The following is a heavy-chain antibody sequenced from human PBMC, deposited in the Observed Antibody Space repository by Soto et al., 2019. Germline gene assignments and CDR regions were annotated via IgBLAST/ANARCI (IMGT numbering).Heavy chain of an antibody. Sequence: SDTLSLTCTFSSSPINSRDYLFWILQTPGKGLEWVASIYHIVSTHYNPSLKIRANISVDTSNNQFSLRLSSVTAADTAIYYCERKKSGRKFDYWGQGTQVTVSS. CDR3: ERKKSGRKFDY. V-gene: IGHV4-38-2*02. J-gene: IGHJ4*02. CDR2: IYHIVST. D-gene: IGHD5-12*01. CDR1: SSPINSRDY.